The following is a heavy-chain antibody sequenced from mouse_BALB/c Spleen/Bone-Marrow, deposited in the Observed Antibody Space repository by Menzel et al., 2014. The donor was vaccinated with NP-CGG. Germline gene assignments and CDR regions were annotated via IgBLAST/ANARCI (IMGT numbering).Heavy chain of an antibody. Sequence: EVKLVESGGGLVQPGGSMKLSCVASGFSFXRYWMSWVRQSPEKGLEWVAEIRLKSDNYTTHYAESVKGKFTISRDDSKSRHYLQMNSLRAEDTGVYYCVTTPDYWGQGTTLTVSS. CDR1: GFSFXRYW. V-gene: IGHV6-6*02. J-gene: IGHJ2*01. CDR2: IRLKSDNYTT. CDR3: VTTPDY. D-gene: IGHD2-3*01.